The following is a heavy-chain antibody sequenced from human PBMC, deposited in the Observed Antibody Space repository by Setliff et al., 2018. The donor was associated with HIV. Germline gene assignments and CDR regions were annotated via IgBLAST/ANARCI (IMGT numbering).Heavy chain of an antibody. Sequence: SETLSLTCTVSGASVSDNFWNWIRQSPGKGLEWIGYIYYSGSTNYNPSLESRVSISIDTSKNQFSLRLSSVTAADTAVYYCARGHTWNYYGGGYFDYWGQGSLVTVSS. CDR3: ARGHTWNYYGGGYFDY. D-gene: IGHD1-7*01. V-gene: IGHV4-59*02. CDR1: GASVSDNF. CDR2: IYYSGST. J-gene: IGHJ4*02.